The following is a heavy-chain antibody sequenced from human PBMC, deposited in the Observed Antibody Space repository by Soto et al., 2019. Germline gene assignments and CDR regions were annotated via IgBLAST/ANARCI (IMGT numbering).Heavy chain of an antibody. D-gene: IGHD4-17*01. CDR1: GGSISSDDYY. J-gene: IGHJ4*02. V-gene: IGHV4-30-4*02. Sequence: PSETLSLTCTVSGGSISSDDYYWSWIRQPPGKGLEWIGYIYYGGSTYYNPSLKSRLTISEDTSKNQFSLKLSSVTAADTAVYYCGRHTETTLFFDYWGQGILVTVSS. CDR3: GRHTETTLFFDY. CDR2: IYYGGST.